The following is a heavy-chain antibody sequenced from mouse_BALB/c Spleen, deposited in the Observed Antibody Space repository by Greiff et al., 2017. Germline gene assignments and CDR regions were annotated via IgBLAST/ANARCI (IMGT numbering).Heavy chain of an antibody. Sequence: EVQLVESGGGLVKPGGSLKLSCAASGFAFSSYDMSWVRQTPEKRLEWVAYISSGGGSTYYPDTVKGRFTISRDNAKNTLYLQMSSLKSEDTAMYYCARHDYYGLYYAMDYWGQGTSVTVSS. D-gene: IGHD1-2*01. CDR3: ARHDYYGLYYAMDY. CDR2: ISSGGGST. V-gene: IGHV5-12-1*01. J-gene: IGHJ4*01. CDR1: GFAFSSYD.